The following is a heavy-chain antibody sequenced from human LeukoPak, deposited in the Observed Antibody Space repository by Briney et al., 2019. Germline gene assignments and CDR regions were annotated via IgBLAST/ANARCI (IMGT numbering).Heavy chain of an antibody. Sequence: GGSLRLSCVVSGFTFSDHWTHWVRQAPGKGLVWVSRINSDGSVPNYADSVRGRFTISRDNAKNTVYLQMNSLRAEDTAVYYCTREYSSNRYSDYWGQGTLLTVSS. V-gene: IGHV3-74*01. CDR3: TREYSSNRYSDY. CDR2: INSDGSVP. CDR1: GFTFSDHW. J-gene: IGHJ4*02. D-gene: IGHD6-13*01.